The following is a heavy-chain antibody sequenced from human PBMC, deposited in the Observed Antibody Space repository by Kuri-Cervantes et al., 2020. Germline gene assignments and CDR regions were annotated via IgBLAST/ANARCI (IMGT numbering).Heavy chain of an antibody. J-gene: IGHJ4*02. V-gene: IGHV4-34*01. D-gene: IGHD2-2*01. CDR3: ARLDGTSSHY. CDR1: GGSFSAYF. Sequence: SETLSLTCAVYGGSFSAYFWSWIRQPPGKGLEWIGEINHSGSTYYNPSLKSRITISVDTSKNQFSLKLSSVTAADTAVYYCARLDGTSSHYWGQGTLVTVSS. CDR2: INHSGST.